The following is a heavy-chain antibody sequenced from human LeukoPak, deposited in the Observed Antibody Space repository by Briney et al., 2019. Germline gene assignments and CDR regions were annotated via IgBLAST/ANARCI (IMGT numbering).Heavy chain of an antibody. CDR3: AREPTSGREPTSGRPLDY. J-gene: IGHJ4*02. D-gene: IGHD5-12*01. Sequence: SETLSLTCTASGGSISGYFWSWIRQPAGKGLEWIGRIYSSGSNNYNPSLKSRVTMSLDTSKNHLSLNLSSVTAADTAVYYCAREPTSGREPTSGRPLDYWGQGTLVTVSS. CDR1: GGSISGYF. V-gene: IGHV4-4*07. CDR2: IYSSGSN.